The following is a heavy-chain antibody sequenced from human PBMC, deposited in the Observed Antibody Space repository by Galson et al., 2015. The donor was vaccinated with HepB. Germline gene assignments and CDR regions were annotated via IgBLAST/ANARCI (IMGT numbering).Heavy chain of an antibody. CDR3: ARVMEYYYKGSRFYLREDNWFDP. D-gene: IGHD3-10*01. V-gene: IGHV1-2*06. CDR2: INPESGAT. CDR1: GYTFTDYY. J-gene: IGHJ5*02. Sequence: SVKVSCKASGYTFTDYYIHWVRQAPGQGLEWMGRINPESGATNYAQKFQGRVTMTRDTSINAAYMEVTMLRSDDTAVYYCARVMEYYYKGSRFYLREDNWFDPWGQGTLVTVSS.